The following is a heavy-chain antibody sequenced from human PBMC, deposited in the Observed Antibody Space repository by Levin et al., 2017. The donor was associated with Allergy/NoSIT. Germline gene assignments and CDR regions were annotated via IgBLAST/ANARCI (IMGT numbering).Heavy chain of an antibody. Sequence: GGSLRLSCAASGFTVSSNYMSWVRQAPGKGLEWVSVIYSGGSTYYADSVKGRFTISRDNSKNTLYLQMNSLRAEDTAVYYCASQFAYYYGSGSYPGDIWGQGTMVTVSS. V-gene: IGHV3-53*01. CDR3: ASQFAYYYGSGSYPGDI. CDR1: GFTVSSNY. CDR2: IYSGGST. J-gene: IGHJ3*02. D-gene: IGHD3-10*01.